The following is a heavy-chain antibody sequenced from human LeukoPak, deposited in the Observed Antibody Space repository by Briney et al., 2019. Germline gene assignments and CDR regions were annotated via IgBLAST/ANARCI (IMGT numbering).Heavy chain of an antibody. V-gene: IGHV3-20*04. D-gene: IGHD3-16*01. CDR1: GFTFSSYG. CDR3: ARDVGGWFDP. CDR2: INWNGGST. J-gene: IGHJ5*02. Sequence: PGGSLRLSCAASGFTFSSYGMSWVRQAPGKGLEWVSGINWNGGSTGYADSVKGRFTISRDNAKNSLYLQMNSLRAEDTALYYCARDVGGWFDPWGQGTLVTVSS.